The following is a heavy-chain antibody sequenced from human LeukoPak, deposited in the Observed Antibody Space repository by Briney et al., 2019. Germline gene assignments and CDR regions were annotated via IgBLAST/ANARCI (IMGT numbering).Heavy chain of an antibody. J-gene: IGHJ4*02. Sequence: GGPQRLSCTGCVLLLNSYGIKWPRQSPGKALEWVAYISSSTSNIFYADSVKRRFPSSRDHAKDSVLLQMNSLRVEDTALYFCARDGVMAETPFYFDSWGQGALVTVSS. CDR2: ISSSTSNI. V-gene: IGHV3-48*01. CDR3: ARDGVMAETPFYFDS. CDR1: VLLLNSYG. D-gene: IGHD2-21*01.